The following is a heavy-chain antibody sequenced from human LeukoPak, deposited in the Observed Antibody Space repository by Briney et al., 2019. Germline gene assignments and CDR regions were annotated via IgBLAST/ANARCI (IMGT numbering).Heavy chain of an antibody. D-gene: IGHD2-15*01. Sequence: ASVKVSCKASGYTFTSYDINWVRQATGQGLEWMGWMNPNSGNTGYAQKFQGRVTMTRNTSISTVYMELSSLRSEDTAVYYCARDRTQLLLVYYYYGMDVWGQGTTVTASS. CDR3: ARDRTQLLLVYYYYGMDV. CDR2: MNPNSGNT. J-gene: IGHJ6*02. V-gene: IGHV1-8*01. CDR1: GYTFTSYD.